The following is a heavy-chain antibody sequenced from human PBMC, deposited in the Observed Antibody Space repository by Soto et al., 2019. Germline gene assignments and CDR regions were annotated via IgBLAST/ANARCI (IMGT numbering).Heavy chain of an antibody. V-gene: IGHV3-11*01. CDR1: GFTFGDDY. CDR2: ISGSGSTI. D-gene: IGHD4-17*01. CDR3: ARGVSVNRFDP. J-gene: IGHJ5*02. Sequence: QVQLVESGGGLAKPGGSLRPSCEASGFTFGDDYMSWLRQAPGRGLEWISYISGSGSTIYYADSVKGRFTISRDNSKNSLYLEMNSLRAEDTAVYYCARGVSVNRFDPWGQGTRVTVSS.